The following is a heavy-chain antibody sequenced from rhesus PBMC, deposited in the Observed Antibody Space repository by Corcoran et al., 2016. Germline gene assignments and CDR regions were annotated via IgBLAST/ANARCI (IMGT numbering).Heavy chain of an antibody. V-gene: IGHV4-65*01. CDR1: GGPISSSNW. D-gene: IGHD6-25*01. Sequence: QVQLQESGPGLVKPSETLSLTCAVSGGPISSSNWWSWIRQPPGKGLEWIGYISGSSGSTYYNPSLKSRDTISTDTSKNQFSLKLSSVAAADSAVYYCARAKGIAASYFDYWGQGVLVTVSS. J-gene: IGHJ4*01. CDR3: ARAKGIAASYFDY. CDR2: ISGSSGST.